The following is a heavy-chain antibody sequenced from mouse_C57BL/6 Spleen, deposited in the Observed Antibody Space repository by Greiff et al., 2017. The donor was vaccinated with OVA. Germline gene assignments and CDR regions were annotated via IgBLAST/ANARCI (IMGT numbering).Heavy chain of an antibody. CDR1: GYTFTDYE. CDR2: IDPETGGT. D-gene: IGHD2-5*01. V-gene: IGHV1-15*01. Sequence: QVQLQQSGAELVRPGASVTLSCKASGYTFTDYEMHWVKQTPVHGLEWIGAIDPETGGTAYNQKFKGKAILTADKSSSTAYMELRSLTSEDSAVYYCTRSAYYSNPCAYWGQGTLVTVSA. CDR3: TRSAYYSNPCAY. J-gene: IGHJ3*01.